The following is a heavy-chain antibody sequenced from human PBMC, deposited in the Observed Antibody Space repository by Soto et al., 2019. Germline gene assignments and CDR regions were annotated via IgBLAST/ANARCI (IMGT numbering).Heavy chain of an antibody. CDR1: GGSISSGCYY. D-gene: IGHD3-3*01. J-gene: IGHJ4*02. CDR3: ARGTLGYDFWSGYYSEPFAY. CDR2: IYYSGST. Sequence: PSETLSLTCTVSGGSISSGCYYWSWNRQHPGKGLEWIGYIYYSGSTYYNPSLKSRVTISVDTSKNQFSLKLSSVTAADTAVYYCARGTLGYDFWSGYYSEPFAYWGQGTLVTVSS. V-gene: IGHV4-31*03.